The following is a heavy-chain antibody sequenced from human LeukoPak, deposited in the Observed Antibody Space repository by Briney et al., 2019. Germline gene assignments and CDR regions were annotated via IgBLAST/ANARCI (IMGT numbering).Heavy chain of an antibody. CDR3: AKEIYSYGYFDY. D-gene: IGHD5-18*01. V-gene: IGHV3-23*01. CDR2: ISGSGGST. Sequence: PGGSLRLSCAASGFTFDDYAMHWVRQAPGKGLEWVSAISGSGGSTYYADSVKGRFTISRDNSKNTLYLQMNSLRAEDTAVYYCAKEIYSYGYFDYWGQGTLVTVSS. J-gene: IGHJ4*02. CDR1: GFTFDDYA.